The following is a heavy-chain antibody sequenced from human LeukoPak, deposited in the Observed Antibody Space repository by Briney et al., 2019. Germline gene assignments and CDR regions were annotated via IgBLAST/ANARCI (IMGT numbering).Heavy chain of an antibody. V-gene: IGHV1-18*01. CDR1: GYTFTSYG. J-gene: IGHJ4*02. CDR2: ISAYNGNT. CDR3: ARVTYSGSYWASGYYFDY. Sequence: WASVKVSCKASGYTFTSYGISWVRQAPGQGLEWMGWISAYNGNTNYAQKLQGRVTMTTDTSTSIAYMELRSLRSDDTAVYYCARVTYSGSYWASGYYFDYWGQGTLVTVSS. D-gene: IGHD1-26*01.